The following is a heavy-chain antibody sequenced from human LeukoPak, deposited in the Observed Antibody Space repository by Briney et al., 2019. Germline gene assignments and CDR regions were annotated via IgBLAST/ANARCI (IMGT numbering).Heavy chain of an antibody. Sequence: PGGSLILSCAASGFTCSDFSISCVRPAPGKGLEWISYISGRGGTINYADSVKGRFTISRDNAKNSLFLQMNSLRAEDAAVYYCARDRVVDTAKIGKFYNYHMDVWGKGTTVTVSS. D-gene: IGHD5-18*01. V-gene: IGHV3-48*04. CDR2: ISGRGGTI. CDR1: GFTCSDFS. CDR3: ARDRVVDTAKIGKFYNYHMDV. J-gene: IGHJ6*03.